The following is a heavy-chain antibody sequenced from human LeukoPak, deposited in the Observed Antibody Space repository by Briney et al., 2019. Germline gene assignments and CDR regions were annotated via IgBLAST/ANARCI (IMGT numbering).Heavy chain of an antibody. D-gene: IGHD3-10*01. Sequence: GGSLRLSCAASGFTLRDYAMHWVRHVPGKGLEWVSGISFNSDNIDYADSVKGRFTISRDNANNSLHLQMNSLRVEDTAWYYCAKAKGFAAMYYFDYWGQGALVTVSS. CDR3: AKAKGFAAMYYFDY. J-gene: IGHJ4*02. V-gene: IGHV3-9*01. CDR2: ISFNSDNI. CDR1: GFTLRDYA.